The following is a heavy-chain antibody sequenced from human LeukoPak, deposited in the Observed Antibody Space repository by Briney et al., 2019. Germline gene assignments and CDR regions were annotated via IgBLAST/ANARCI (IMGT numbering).Heavy chain of an antibody. D-gene: IGHD6-13*01. CDR3: ARRLRYSSSWEDWFDP. CDR2: IYSSGST. J-gene: IGHJ5*02. CDR1: GGSISSYY. V-gene: IGHV4-4*09. Sequence: SETLSLTCTVSGGSISSYYWSWIRQPPGKGLEWIGYIYSSGSTNYNPSLKSRVTISVDTSKNQFSLKLSSVTAADTAVYYCARRLRYSSSWEDWFDPWGQGTLVTLSS.